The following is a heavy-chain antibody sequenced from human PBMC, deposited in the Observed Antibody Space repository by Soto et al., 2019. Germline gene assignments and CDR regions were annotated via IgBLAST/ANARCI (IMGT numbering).Heavy chain of an antibody. V-gene: IGHV3-30-3*01. CDR1: GFTFSSYA. CDR3: ARYRTPYGDYVFDY. CDR2: ISYDGSNK. J-gene: IGHJ4*02. Sequence: QVQLVESGGGVVQPGRSLRLSCAASGFTFSSYAMHWVRQAPGKGLEWVAVISYDGSNKYYADSVKGRFTISRDNSKNTLYLQMNSLRAEDTAVYYCARYRTPYGDYVFDYWGQGTLVTVSS. D-gene: IGHD4-17*01.